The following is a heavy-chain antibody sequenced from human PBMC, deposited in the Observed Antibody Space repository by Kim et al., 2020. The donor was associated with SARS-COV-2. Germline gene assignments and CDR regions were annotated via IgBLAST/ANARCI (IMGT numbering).Heavy chain of an antibody. J-gene: IGHJ6*02. CDR1: EFAFISYW. CDR2: IQPNGSET. V-gene: IGHV3-7*03. Sequence: GGSLILSCAASEFAFISYWMYWVRQAPGKGLEWVATIQPNGSETYYVDSVRGRFTISRDNAKKSLSLQMNSLRAEDTAVYYCAKLVLPAALHFYGLDVWGQGTTVTVSS. D-gene: IGHD2-2*01. CDR3: AKLVLPAALHFYGLDV.